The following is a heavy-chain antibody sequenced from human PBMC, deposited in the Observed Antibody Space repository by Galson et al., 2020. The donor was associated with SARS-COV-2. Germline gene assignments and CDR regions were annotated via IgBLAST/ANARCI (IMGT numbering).Heavy chain of an antibody. CDR2: IYPGDSDT. D-gene: IGHD3-3*01. J-gene: IGHJ5*02. CDR1: GYSFTSYW. CDR3: ARPSSSDFWGPQGWFDP. Sequence: KVSCKGSGYSFTSYWIGWVRQMPGKGLEWMGIIYPGDSDTRYSPSFQGQVTISADKSISTAYLQWSSLKASDTAMYYCARPSSSDFWGPQGWFDPWGQGNLVTVSS. V-gene: IGHV5-51*01.